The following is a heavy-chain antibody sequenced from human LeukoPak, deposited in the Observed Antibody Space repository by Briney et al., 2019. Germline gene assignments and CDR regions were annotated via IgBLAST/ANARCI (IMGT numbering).Heavy chain of an antibody. J-gene: IGHJ6*02. CDR3: ARGPLGGAGYYYYGMDV. V-gene: IGHV1-8*01. CDR2: MNPTSGNI. Sequence: GASVKVSCKASGYTFTSYDINWVRQATGQGLEWMGWMNPTSGNIGYAQKFQGRVTMTRNTSISTAYMELSSLRSEDTAVYYCARGPLGGAGYYYYGMDVWGQGTTVTVSS. CDR1: GYTFTSYD.